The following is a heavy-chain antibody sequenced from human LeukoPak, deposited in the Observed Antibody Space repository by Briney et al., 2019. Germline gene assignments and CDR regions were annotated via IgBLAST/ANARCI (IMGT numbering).Heavy chain of an antibody. CDR3: ARAPYYYDSSGYPEGPFDY. V-gene: IGHV4-61*01. Sequence: SEILSLTCTVSGGSVSSGSYYWSWIRQPPGRGLEWIGYIYYSGSTNYNPSLKSRVTISVDTSKNQFSLKLSSVTAADTAVYYCARAPYYYDSSGYPEGPFDYWGQGTLVTVSS. J-gene: IGHJ4*02. CDR2: IYYSGST. CDR1: GGSVSSGSYY. D-gene: IGHD3-22*01.